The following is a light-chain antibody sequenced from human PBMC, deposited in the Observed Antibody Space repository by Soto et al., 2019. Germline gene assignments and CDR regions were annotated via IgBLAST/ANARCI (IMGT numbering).Light chain of an antibody. Sequence: EIVLTQSPGTLSFSPGERATLSCRASQSVRSSHLVWYQQMPGQAPRLLIYGASSRATGIPDRFSGSGSGTDFTLTISRLEPEDFAVYYCQQYGGMWTFGQGTKVDIK. CDR3: QQYGGMWT. V-gene: IGKV3-20*01. J-gene: IGKJ1*01. CDR1: QSVRSSH. CDR2: GAS.